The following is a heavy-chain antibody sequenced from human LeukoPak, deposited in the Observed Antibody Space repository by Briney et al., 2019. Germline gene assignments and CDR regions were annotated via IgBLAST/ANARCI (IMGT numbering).Heavy chain of an antibody. CDR2: IKQDGSEK. D-gene: IGHD3-10*01. Sequence: GGSLRLSCAASGFTFSNAWMSWVRQAPGKGLEWVANIKQDGSEKFYVDSVKGRFTVSRDNAKNSLYLQMNNLRAEDTAVYYCAGASGGERYWGQGTLVTVSS. CDR3: AGASGGERY. CDR1: GFTFSNAW. V-gene: IGHV3-7*04. J-gene: IGHJ4*02.